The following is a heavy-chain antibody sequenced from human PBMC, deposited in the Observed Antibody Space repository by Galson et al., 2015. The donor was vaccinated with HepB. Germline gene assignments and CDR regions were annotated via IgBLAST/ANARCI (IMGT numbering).Heavy chain of an antibody. CDR3: ARGDGDYSYYFDY. D-gene: IGHD4-17*01. J-gene: IGHJ4*02. Sequence: FNVSGGSISSYYWSWIRQPPGKGLEWIGYVYYSGSTNYNPSLKSRVTISVDTSKNQFSLKLRSVTASDTAVYYCARGDGDYSYYFDYWGQGTLVTVSS. CDR2: VYYSGST. CDR1: GGSISSYY. V-gene: IGHV4-59*01.